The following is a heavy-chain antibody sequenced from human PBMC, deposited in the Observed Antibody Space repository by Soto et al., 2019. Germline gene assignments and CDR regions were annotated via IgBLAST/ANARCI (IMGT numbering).Heavy chain of an antibody. Sequence: PGGSLRLSCAASGFTFSSYAMSWVRQAPGKGLEWVSAISGSGGSTYYADSVKGRFTISRDNSKNTLYLQMNSLRVEDTAVYYCAKNPRRPWTFDYWGQGTLVTVSS. CDR3: AKNPRRPWTFDY. J-gene: IGHJ4*02. D-gene: IGHD5-12*01. CDR2: ISGSGGST. V-gene: IGHV3-23*01. CDR1: GFTFSSYA.